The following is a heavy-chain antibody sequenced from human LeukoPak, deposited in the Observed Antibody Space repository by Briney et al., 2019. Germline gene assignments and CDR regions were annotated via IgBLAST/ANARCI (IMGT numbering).Heavy chain of an antibody. CDR2: ISYTGTV. CDR3: ARAYYDFWSGYSAFTGYYGMDV. D-gene: IGHD3-3*01. V-gene: IGHV4-39*07. CDR1: GGSINYNSDY. Sequence: SETLSLTCTVSGGSINYNSDYWVWIRQPPGKELEWIGSISYTGTVYYSPSLKSRVTISVDTSKNQFSLKLSSVTAADTAVYYCARAYYDFWSGYSAFTGYYGMDVWGQGTTVTVSS. J-gene: IGHJ6*02.